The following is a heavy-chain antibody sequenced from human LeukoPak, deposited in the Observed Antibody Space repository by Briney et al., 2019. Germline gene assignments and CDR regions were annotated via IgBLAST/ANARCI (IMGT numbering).Heavy chain of an antibody. CDR1: GFNFNYVW. CDR3: ARDDMITFGGVIAIDY. CDR2: ISSSSSYI. D-gene: IGHD3-16*02. Sequence: GGSLRLSCAASGFNFNYVWMSWVRQAPGKGLEWVSSISSSSSYIYYADSVKGRFTISRDNAKNSLYLQMNSLRAEDTAVYYCARDDMITFGGVIAIDYWGQGTLVTVSS. V-gene: IGHV3-21*01. J-gene: IGHJ4*02.